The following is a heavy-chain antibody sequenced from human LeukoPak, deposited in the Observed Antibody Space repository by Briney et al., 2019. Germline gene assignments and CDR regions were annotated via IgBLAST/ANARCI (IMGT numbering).Heavy chain of an antibody. CDR1: GGSISSGSYY. CDR2: IYTIGST. Sequence: PSETLSLTCTVSGGSISSGSYYWSWIRQPAGKGLEWIGRIYTIGSTNYNPSLKSRVTISVDTSKNQFSLKLSSVTAADTAVYYCARDSGSWDYYDSSGYQYFQHWGQGTLVTVSS. V-gene: IGHV4-61*02. CDR3: ARDSGSWDYYDSSGYQYFQH. D-gene: IGHD3-22*01. J-gene: IGHJ1*01.